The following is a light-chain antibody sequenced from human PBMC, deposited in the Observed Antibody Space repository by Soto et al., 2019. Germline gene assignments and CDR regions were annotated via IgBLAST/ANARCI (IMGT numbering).Light chain of an antibody. CDR2: GAS. Sequence: IQYINTRLAWYQHRPGQAPRLLVYGASIRATGIPARFSGSGSGTEFNLTLRSLQSEDFAVHYCEPHRSGPWRFGQGNKVDIK. J-gene: IGKJ1*01. V-gene: IGKV3-15*01. CDR1: QYINTR. CDR3: EPHRSGPWR.